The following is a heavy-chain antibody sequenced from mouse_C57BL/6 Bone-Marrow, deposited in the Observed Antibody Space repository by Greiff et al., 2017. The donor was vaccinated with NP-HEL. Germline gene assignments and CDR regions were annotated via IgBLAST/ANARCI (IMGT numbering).Heavy chain of an antibody. CDR1: GYTFTDYY. CDR2: INPYNGGT. Sequence: EVQLQQSGPVLVKPGASVKMSCKASGYTFTDYYMNWVKQSHGKSLEWIGVINPYNGGTSYNQKFKGKATLTVDTSSSTAYMELNSLTSEDSAVYYCARDGYYAGYFDYWGQGTTLTVSS. CDR3: ARDGYYAGYFDY. J-gene: IGHJ2*01. V-gene: IGHV1-19*01. D-gene: IGHD2-3*01.